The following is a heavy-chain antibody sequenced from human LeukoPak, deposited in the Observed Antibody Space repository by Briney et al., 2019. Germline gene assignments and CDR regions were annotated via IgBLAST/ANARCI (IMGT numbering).Heavy chain of an antibody. D-gene: IGHD1-26*01. CDR1: GFTFNIYA. V-gene: IGHV3-30-3*01. CDR3: ARTMYITGSSDFDY. CDR2: ISYDGSKT. Sequence: PGGSLRLSCAASGFTFNIYAMHWVRQAPGKGLEWVAVISYDGSKTYYADSVKGRFTISRDNSKNTVYLQMNSLRAEDTALYYCARTMYITGSSDFDYWGQGTLVTVSS. J-gene: IGHJ4*02.